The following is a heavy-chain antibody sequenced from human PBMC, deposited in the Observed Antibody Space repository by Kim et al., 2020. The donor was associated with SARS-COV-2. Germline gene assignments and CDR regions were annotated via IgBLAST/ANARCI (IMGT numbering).Heavy chain of an antibody. CDR1: GFTFNNYA. J-gene: IGHJ4*02. D-gene: IGHD3-10*01. Sequence: GGSLRLSCTGSGFTFNNYAVSWVRQAPGKGLEWVSAISGSGSETFYADSVKGRFTISRDNSRNTLYLQMTSLRTEDTAVYYCARRQAGKVRADHLGQGT. CDR3: ARRQAGKVRADH. V-gene: IGHV3-23*01. CDR2: ISGSGSET.